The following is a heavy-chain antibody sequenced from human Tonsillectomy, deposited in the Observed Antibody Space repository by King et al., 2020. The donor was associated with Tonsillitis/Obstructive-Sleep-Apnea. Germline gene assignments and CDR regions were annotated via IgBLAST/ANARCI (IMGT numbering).Heavy chain of an antibody. V-gene: IGHV3-7*03. J-gene: IGHJ2*01. D-gene: IGHD2-21*02. CDR1: GFTFSSYW. Sequence: VQLVESGGGLVQPGGSLRLSCAASGFTFSSYWMTWVRQAPGKGLEWVASINQDGTEKYYVDSVKGRFTISRDNAKNSLYLQMNSLRAEDTAVYYSAILTPHCCCDCYHSCYFDLWGRGTLVTVSS. CDR2: INQDGTEK. CDR3: AILTPHCCCDCYHSCYFDL.